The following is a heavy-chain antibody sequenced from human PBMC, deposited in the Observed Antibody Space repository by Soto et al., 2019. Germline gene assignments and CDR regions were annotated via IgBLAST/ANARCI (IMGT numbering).Heavy chain of an antibody. D-gene: IGHD3-9*01. CDR2: IIPIFGTA. V-gene: IGHV1-69*13. CDR3: ARDLTGYYPGNWFDP. J-gene: IGHJ5*02. CDR1: GGTFSSYA. Sequence: SVKVSCKASGGTFSSYAISWVRQAPGQGLEWMGGIIPIFGTANYAQKFQGRVTITADESTSTAYMELSSLRSEDTAVYYCARDLTGYYPGNWFDPWGQGTLVTVSS.